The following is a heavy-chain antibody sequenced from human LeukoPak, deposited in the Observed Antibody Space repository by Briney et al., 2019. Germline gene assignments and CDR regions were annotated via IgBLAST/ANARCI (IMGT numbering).Heavy chain of an antibody. CDR3: ARGWYYDGPFDP. J-gene: IGHJ5*02. Sequence: ASVKVTCKASGYTFTSYGISWVRQAPGQGLEWMGWISAYNGNTNYAQKLQGRVTMTTDTSTSTAYMELSSLRSEDTAVYYCARGWYYDGPFDPWGQGTLVTVSS. V-gene: IGHV1-18*01. D-gene: IGHD3-22*01. CDR2: ISAYNGNT. CDR1: GYTFTSYG.